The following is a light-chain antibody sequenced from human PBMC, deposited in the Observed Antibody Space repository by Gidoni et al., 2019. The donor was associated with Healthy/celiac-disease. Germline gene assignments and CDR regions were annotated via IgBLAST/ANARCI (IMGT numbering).Light chain of an antibody. V-gene: IGLV8-61*01. Sequence: QTVVTQEPSFSVSPGGTVTLTCGLRSGSVSTSYYPSWYQQTPGQAPRTLIYSTTTRSSGVPDRFSGSILGNKAALTITGAQADDESNYYCVLYMGSGPWVFGGGTKLTVL. J-gene: IGLJ3*02. CDR3: VLYMGSGPWV. CDR2: STT. CDR1: SGSVSTSYY.